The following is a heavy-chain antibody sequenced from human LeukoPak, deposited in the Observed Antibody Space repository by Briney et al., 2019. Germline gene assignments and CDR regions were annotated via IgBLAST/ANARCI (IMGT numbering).Heavy chain of an antibody. CDR2: IKRKTDGGTA. CDR1: GFTFNNAW. D-gene: IGHD2-15*01. V-gene: IGHV3-15*01. J-gene: IGHJ4*02. Sequence: GGSLRLSCAASGFTFNNAWMSWVRQAPGKGLEWVGRIKRKTDGGTADYAAPVKGRFTISRDDSKNTLYLQMNGLKTEDTAVYYCTTGGYCSAGSCYSVGYWGQGTLVTVSS. CDR3: TTGGYCSAGSCYSVGY.